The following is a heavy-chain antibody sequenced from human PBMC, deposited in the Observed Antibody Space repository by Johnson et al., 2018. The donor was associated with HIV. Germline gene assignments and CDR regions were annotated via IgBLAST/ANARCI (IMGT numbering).Heavy chain of an antibody. CDR2: ISYDASEK. D-gene: IGHD5-24*01. J-gene: IGHJ3*02. CDR1: GFTFCTYA. CDR3: ARDQVVEMATIIGDDAFDI. V-gene: IGHV3-30*04. Sequence: QVQLVESGGGVVQPWSSLRLSCAASGFTFCTYAIYWVRQSPGYVLEWVAVISYDASEKYYADAVKGQFTVYRENSKQTLYLDMNSLIADDTAVYYCARDQVVEMATIIGDDAFDIWGQGKMVTVSS.